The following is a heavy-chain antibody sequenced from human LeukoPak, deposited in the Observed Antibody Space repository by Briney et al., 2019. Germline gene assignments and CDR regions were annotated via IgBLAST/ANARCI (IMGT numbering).Heavy chain of an antibody. Sequence: GGSLRLSCVVSGFTFSSYDMSWVRQAPGKGLEWVSGISGSSGSTYHADSVKGRFTISRDNSKNTLYLQMNSLRAEDTAVYYCAKDRTPYKGGYYFDYWGQGTLVTVSS. J-gene: IGHJ4*02. V-gene: IGHV3-23*01. CDR3: AKDRTPYKGGYYFDY. D-gene: IGHD3-10*01. CDR2: ISGSSGST. CDR1: GFTFSSYD.